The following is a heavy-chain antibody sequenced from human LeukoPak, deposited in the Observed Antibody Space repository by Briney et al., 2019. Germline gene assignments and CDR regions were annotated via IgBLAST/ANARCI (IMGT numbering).Heavy chain of an antibody. V-gene: IGHV3-48*01. CDR2: IRDDTDGT. Sequence: GGSLRLSCAASGFTFNKYPMNWVRQAPGKGLEWISNIRDDTDGTTYADSVKGRFTISRDNAKNSVYLQINSLRADDTAIYYCVRDLIWALDSWGQGTLVTVSS. J-gene: IGHJ4*02. CDR3: VRDLIWALDS. CDR1: GFTFNKYP. D-gene: IGHD3-16*01.